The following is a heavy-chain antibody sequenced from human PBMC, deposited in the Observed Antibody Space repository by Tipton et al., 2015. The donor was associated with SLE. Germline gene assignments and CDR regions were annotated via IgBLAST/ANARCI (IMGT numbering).Heavy chain of an antibody. J-gene: IGHJ4*02. CDR1: GDSISGHY. CDR3: ARHAGDYAYFDS. CDR2: IYDSGST. Sequence: GLVKPSETLSLTCTVSGDSISGHYRSWIRQPPGKGLEWIGYIYDSGSTSYNPFLKSRVTISEDTSKQQFSLKLTSLTAADTAVYYCARHAGDYAYFDSWGQGILVTVSS. D-gene: IGHD4-17*01. V-gene: IGHV4-59*08.